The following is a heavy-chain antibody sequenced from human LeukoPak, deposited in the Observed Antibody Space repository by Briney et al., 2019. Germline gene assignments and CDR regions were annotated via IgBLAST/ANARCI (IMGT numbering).Heavy chain of an antibody. CDR3: ARGIPGYFNTSGYYYDY. CDR1: GGSISSYY. J-gene: IGHJ4*02. D-gene: IGHD3-22*01. V-gene: IGHV4-4*07. Sequence: PSETLSLTCTVSGGSISSYYWSWIRQPAGKGLEWIGRIYTSGSTNYNPSLKSRVTMSVDTSKNQFSLKLSSVTVADTAMYYCARGIPGYFNTSGYYYDYWGQGTLVTVSS. CDR2: IYTSGST.